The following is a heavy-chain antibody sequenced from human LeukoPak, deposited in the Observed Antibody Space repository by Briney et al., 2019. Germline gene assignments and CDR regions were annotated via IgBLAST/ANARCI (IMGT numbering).Heavy chain of an antibody. CDR2: MNPNSGDT. D-gene: IGHD3-10*01. CDR1: VYSFTTYH. Sequence: ASVTVSFKSSVYSFTTYHINWVRQASGQGLAWMGWMNPNSGDTGYAQKFQGRVTITRNTSTRTAYMEVSSLKSEDTAVYYCARAYYYGSGNYYFFDYWGQGTLVTVSS. V-gene: IGHV1-8*03. J-gene: IGHJ4*02. CDR3: ARAYYYGSGNYYFFDY.